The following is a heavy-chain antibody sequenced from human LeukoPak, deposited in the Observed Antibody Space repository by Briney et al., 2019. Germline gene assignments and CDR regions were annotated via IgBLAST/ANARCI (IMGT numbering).Heavy chain of an antibody. V-gene: IGHV1-8*01. D-gene: IGHD3-22*01. Sequence: ASVKVSCKASGYTFTSCDINWVRQATGQGLEWMGWMNPNSGNTGYAQKFQGRITMTRNTSISTAYMELSSLRSEDTAVYYCAKDGPMGITLIVEFDYWGQGTLVTVSS. CDR1: GYTFTSCD. J-gene: IGHJ4*02. CDR2: MNPNSGNT. CDR3: AKDGPMGITLIVEFDY.